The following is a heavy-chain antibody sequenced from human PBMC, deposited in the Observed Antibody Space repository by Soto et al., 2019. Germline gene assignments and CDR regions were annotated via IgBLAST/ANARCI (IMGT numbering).Heavy chain of an antibody. Sequence: QVQLQESGPGLVRPSESLSLTCTVSGDSISPYYWTWLRQTPGKGLEWNGHVFRSGSTNYNPSLKSRLIMSVDTSKNQLSLQFSSVTAPDTAVYYCARHRYRTQSNGVLTPLEAFDLWGQGTLVTVSS. D-gene: IGHD2-21*02. V-gene: IGHV4-59*01. CDR1: GDSISPYY. CDR3: ARHRYRTQSNGVLTPLEAFDL. CDR2: VFRSGST. J-gene: IGHJ3*01.